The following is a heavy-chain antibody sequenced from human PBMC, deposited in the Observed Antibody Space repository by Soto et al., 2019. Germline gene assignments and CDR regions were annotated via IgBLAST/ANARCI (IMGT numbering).Heavy chain of an antibody. CDR1: GYTFTGYY. CDR3: ARGSRWYGELGAFDI. J-gene: IGHJ3*02. Sequence: QVQLVQSGAEVKKPGASVKVSCKATGYTFTGYYMHWVRQAPGQGLEWMGWINPNSGDTNYAQKLQGWVTMTRDTSISTAYMELSRLRSDDTAVYYCARGSRWYGELGAFDIWGQGTMVTVSS. CDR2: INPNSGDT. V-gene: IGHV1-2*04. D-gene: IGHD3-10*01.